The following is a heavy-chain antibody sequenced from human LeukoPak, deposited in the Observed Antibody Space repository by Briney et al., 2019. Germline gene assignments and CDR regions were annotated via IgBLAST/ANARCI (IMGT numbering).Heavy chain of an antibody. Sequence: GGSLRLSCAASGFTFSSYWMSWVRQAPGKGLEWVANIKQDGSEKYYVDSVKGRFTISRDNAKNSLYLQMNSLRAEDTAVYYCARLKWLVGYYYYHYIHVRGKGTTVTVPS. V-gene: IGHV3-7*01. J-gene: IGHJ6*03. CDR1: GFTFSSYW. D-gene: IGHD6-19*01. CDR3: ARLKWLVGYYYYHYIHV. CDR2: IKQDGSEK.